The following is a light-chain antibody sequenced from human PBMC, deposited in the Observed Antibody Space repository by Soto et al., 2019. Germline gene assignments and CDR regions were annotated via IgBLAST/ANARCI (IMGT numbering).Light chain of an antibody. CDR1: QSVSSY. V-gene: IGKV3-11*01. Sequence: EIVLTQSPATLSLSPGERATLSCRASQSVSSYFAWYQQKPGQAPRLLIYDASNRAPGIPARFSGSGSGTDFTLTISSLEPEDFAVYYCQQRGNWPLTFGQGTKVEMK. J-gene: IGKJ1*01. CDR3: QQRGNWPLT. CDR2: DAS.